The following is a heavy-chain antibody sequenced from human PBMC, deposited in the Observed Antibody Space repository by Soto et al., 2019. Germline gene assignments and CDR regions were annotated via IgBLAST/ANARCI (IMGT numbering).Heavy chain of an antibody. CDR1: GFTFSNYS. CDR3: AKKVNSGPGSQYFDY. D-gene: IGHD3-10*01. J-gene: IGHJ4*02. V-gene: IGHV3-23*01. CDR2: FRTGGDDTTT. Sequence: EAQLLESGGGLVQPGGSLRLSCAASGFTFSNYSMSWVRQAPGKGLEWVSGFRTGGDDTTTYYADSVKGRFTISRDNSKNTLVLQMNSLRAEDTAIYYCAKKVNSGPGSQYFDYWGQGTLVTVSS.